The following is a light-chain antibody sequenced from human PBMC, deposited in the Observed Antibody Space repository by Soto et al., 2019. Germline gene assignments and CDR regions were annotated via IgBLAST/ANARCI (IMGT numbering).Light chain of an antibody. CDR2: GSS. CDR3: QQYTNWPPIT. CDR1: QSVSSS. J-gene: IGKJ5*01. V-gene: IGKV3-15*01. Sequence: EIVMTQSPATLSVSPGERASLSCRASQSVSSSLAWFQQKPGQAPRLLIYGSSTRATGVPARFSGSGSGADFTLTISNLQSEDFAVYYCQQYTNWPPITFGQGTRLEI.